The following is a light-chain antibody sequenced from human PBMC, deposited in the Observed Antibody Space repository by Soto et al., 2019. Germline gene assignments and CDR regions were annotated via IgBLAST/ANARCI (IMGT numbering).Light chain of an antibody. CDR3: QQYGRT. V-gene: IGKV3-20*01. Sequence: EIVLTQSPGTLSLSPGERATLSCRASQSVRSSYLAWYQQKPGQAPRLLLYVASSRATGIPDRFSGSGSGTDFTLTISRLEPEDFAVYYCQQYGRTFGQGTKLEIK. CDR2: VAS. CDR1: QSVRSSY. J-gene: IGKJ2*01.